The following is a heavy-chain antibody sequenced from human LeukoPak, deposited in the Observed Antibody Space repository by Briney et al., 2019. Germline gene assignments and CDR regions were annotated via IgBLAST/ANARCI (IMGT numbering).Heavy chain of an antibody. V-gene: IGHV3-9*01. CDR3: AKDRIAVATYYFDY. D-gene: IGHD6-19*01. CDR2: ISWNSGSI. Sequence: GGSLRLSCAASGFTFDDYAMHLVRQAPGKGLEWVSGISWNSGSIGYADSVKGRFTISRDNAKNSLYLQMNSLRAEDTALYYCAKDRIAVATYYFDYWGQGTLVTVSS. J-gene: IGHJ4*02. CDR1: GFTFDDYA.